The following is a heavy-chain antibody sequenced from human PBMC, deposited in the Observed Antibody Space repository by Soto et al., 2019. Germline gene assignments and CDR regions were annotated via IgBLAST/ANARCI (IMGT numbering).Heavy chain of an antibody. V-gene: IGHV4-31*03. J-gene: IGHJ4*02. Sequence: PSETLSLTCTVSGGPFSRGGYYWSWIRQHPGKGLECIGYIFYTGSTYYNPTLKSRVTMSVDPSKRPFSLNLSSLTAADTAVYYCARVYSATNLGYFDYWGQGALVTVSS. CDR3: ARVYSATNLGYFDY. D-gene: IGHD6-13*01. CDR2: IFYTGST. CDR1: GGPFSRGGYY.